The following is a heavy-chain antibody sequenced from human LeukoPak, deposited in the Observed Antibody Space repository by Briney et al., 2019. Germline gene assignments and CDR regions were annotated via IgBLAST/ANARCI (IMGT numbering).Heavy chain of an antibody. CDR1: RFTFSSYA. CDR3: AKGGYDSSTYRHLDY. V-gene: IGHV3-23*01. Sequence: PGGSLRLSCAASRFTFSSYAMSWVRQAPGKGLEWVSSISNSGGSTYYADSVKGRFTISRDNSKNTLYLQMNSLRAEDTALYYCAKGGYDSSTYRHLDYWGRGTLVTVSS. J-gene: IGHJ4*02. D-gene: IGHD3-22*01. CDR2: ISNSGGST.